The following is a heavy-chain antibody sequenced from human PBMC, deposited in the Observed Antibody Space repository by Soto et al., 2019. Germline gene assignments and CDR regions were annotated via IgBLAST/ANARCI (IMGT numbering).Heavy chain of an antibody. CDR1: GFTFSSYW. D-gene: IGHD3-3*01. CDR2: IKQDGSEK. CDR3: ARDSRPNHSFLEWFNYYYYGMDV. Sequence: GGSLRLSCAASGFTFSSYWMSWVRQAPGKGLEWVANIKQDGSEKYYVDSVKGRFTISRDNAKNSLYLQMNSLRAEDTAVYYCARDSRPNHSFLEWFNYYYYGMDVWGQGTTVTVSS. V-gene: IGHV3-7*05. J-gene: IGHJ6*02.